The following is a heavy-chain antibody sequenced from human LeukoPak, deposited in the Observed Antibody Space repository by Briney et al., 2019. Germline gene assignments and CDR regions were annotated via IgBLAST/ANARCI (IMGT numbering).Heavy chain of an antibody. CDR3: ARARGLYYYDSSGYRY. CDR1: GGSFSGYY. V-gene: IGHV4-34*01. CDR2: INHSGST. Sequence: SETLSLTCAVYGGSFSGYYWSWIRQPPGKGLEWIGEINHSGSTNYNPSLKSRVTISVDTSKNQFSLKLSSVTAADTAAYYCARARGLYYYDSSGYRYWGQGTLVTVSS. D-gene: IGHD3-22*01. J-gene: IGHJ4*02.